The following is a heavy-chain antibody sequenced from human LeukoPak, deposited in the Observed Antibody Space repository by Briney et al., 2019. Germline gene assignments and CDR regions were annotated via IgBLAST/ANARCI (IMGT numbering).Heavy chain of an antibody. V-gene: IGHV3-33*06. J-gene: IGHJ4*02. Sequence: GGSLRLSCAASGFTFSSYGMHWVRQAPGKGLEWVAVIWYDGSNKYYADSVKGRFTISRDNSKNTLYLQMNSLRAEDTAVYYCAKRPLQYVRGAYFDYWGQGTLVTVSS. CDR3: AKRPLQYVRGAYFDY. D-gene: IGHD2-2*01. CDR2: IWYDGSNK. CDR1: GFTFSSYG.